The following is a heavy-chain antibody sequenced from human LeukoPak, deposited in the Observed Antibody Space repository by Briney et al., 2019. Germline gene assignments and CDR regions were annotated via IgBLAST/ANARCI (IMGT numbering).Heavy chain of an antibody. J-gene: IGHJ6*02. D-gene: IGHD3-3*01. CDR2: IKQDGSEK. CDR3: ARAAPLTTIFGVVIVQPDYYYGMDV. CDR1: GFTFSSYA. V-gene: IGHV3-7*01. Sequence: PGGSLRLSCAASGFTFSSYAMSWVRQAPGKGLEWVANIKQDGSEKYYVDSVKGRFTISRDNAKNSLYLQMNSLRAEDTAVYYCARAAPLTTIFGVVIVQPDYYYGMDVWGQGTTVTVSS.